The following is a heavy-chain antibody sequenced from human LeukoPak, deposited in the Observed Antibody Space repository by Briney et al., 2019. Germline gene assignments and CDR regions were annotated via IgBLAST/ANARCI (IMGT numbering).Heavy chain of an antibody. CDR3: ARGSAARPRGLFDY. CDR2: INPNTGGT. J-gene: IGHJ4*02. CDR1: GYTFSGHY. D-gene: IGHD6-6*01. V-gene: IGHV1-2*02. Sequence: ASVKVSCRASGYTFSGHYMHWVRQAPGQGLEWMGWINPNTGGTNYAQKFQGRVTMTRDTSISTASMELSRLRPADTAVYYCARGSAARPRGLFDYWGQGTLVTVSS.